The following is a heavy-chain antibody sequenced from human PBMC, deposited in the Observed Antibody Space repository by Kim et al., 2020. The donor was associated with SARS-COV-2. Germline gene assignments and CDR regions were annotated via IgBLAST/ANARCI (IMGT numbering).Heavy chain of an antibody. J-gene: IGHJ6*02. D-gene: IGHD4-17*01. CDR3: AREGVTTTGYYGLDV. V-gene: IGHV3-66*01. CDR2: IYADGGT. CDR1: TFTVSSNY. Sequence: GGSLRHSCAASTFTVSSNYMSWVRQAPGKGLEWVSVIYADGGTFYADSVKGRFTISRDNSRNALYLQMNSLRAEDTAVYYCAREGVTTTGYYGLDVWGQGTTVTVSS.